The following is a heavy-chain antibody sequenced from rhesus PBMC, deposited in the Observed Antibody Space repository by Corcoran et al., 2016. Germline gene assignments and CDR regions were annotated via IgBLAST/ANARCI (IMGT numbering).Heavy chain of an antibody. V-gene: IGHV4-73*01. Sequence: QVKLQQWGEGLVKPSETLSLTCAVYGGSITGYYWSWIRKPPGKGLEWIGNNDGNSASTNDNPSLKNRGTISKDTSKNQFALKLSSVTAADTAVYYCAREDRSLDVWGRGVLVTVSS. CDR3: AREDRSLDV. CDR1: GGSITGYY. J-gene: IGHJ5-2*02. CDR2: NDGNSAST.